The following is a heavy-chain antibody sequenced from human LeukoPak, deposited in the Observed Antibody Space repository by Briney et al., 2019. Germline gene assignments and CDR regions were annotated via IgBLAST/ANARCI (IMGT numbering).Heavy chain of an antibody. Sequence: GGFLRLSFAASGFTLNDYGMHWVREVPGKGLEWVSLINWSGVSTYYADSVKGRFTISRDNNQASLFLQMSSLRPEDTPLYYCAKDSDSSGFFEPPDFWGQGTLVTVSS. J-gene: IGHJ4*02. CDR3: AKDSDSSGFFEPPDF. V-gene: IGHV3-43D*03. CDR1: GFTLNDYG. D-gene: IGHD3-22*01. CDR2: INWSGVST.